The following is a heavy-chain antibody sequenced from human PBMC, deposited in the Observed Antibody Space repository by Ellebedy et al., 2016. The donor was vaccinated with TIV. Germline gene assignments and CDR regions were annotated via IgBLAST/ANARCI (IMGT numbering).Heavy chain of an antibody. Sequence: GGSLRLXCAASGLTFSSYDMHWVRQATGKGLEWVSAIGTAGDAYYPGSVKGRFTISRENAKNSLYLQMNSLRAGDTAVYYCARASPGIAAAGTPKYFDYWGQGTLVTASS. CDR3: ARASPGIAAAGTPKYFDY. CDR2: IGTAGDA. CDR1: GLTFSSYD. V-gene: IGHV3-13*01. D-gene: IGHD6-13*01. J-gene: IGHJ4*02.